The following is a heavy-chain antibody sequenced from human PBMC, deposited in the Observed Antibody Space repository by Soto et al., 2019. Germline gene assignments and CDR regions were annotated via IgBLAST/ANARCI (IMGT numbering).Heavy chain of an antibody. CDR1: GFTFSNAW. CDR3: ARDLYFWSGYIYYGMDV. V-gene: IGHV3-53*01. D-gene: IGHD3-3*01. Sequence: PGGSLRLSCAASGFTFSNAWMSWVRQAPGKGLEWVSVIYSGGSTYYADSVKGRFTISRDNSKNTLYLQMNSLRAEDTAVYYCARDLYFWSGYIYYGMDVWGQGTTVTVSS. CDR2: IYSGGST. J-gene: IGHJ6*02.